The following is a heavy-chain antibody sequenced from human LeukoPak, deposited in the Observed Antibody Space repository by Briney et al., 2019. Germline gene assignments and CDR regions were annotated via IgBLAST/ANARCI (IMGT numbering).Heavy chain of an antibody. J-gene: IGHJ5*02. CDR1: GGSISSYY. V-gene: IGHV4-59*08. Sequence: SETLSLTCTVSGGSISSYYWSWIRQPPGMGLEWIGYIYYSGSTNYNPSLKSRVTISVDTSKNQFSLKLSSVTAADTAVYYCARGVGATRVDWFDPWGQGTLVTVSS. D-gene: IGHD1-26*01. CDR2: IYYSGST. CDR3: ARGVGATRVDWFDP.